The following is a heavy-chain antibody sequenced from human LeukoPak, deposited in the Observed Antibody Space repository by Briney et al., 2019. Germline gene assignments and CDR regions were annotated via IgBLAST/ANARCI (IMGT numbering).Heavy chain of an antibody. CDR1: GFTFSSYA. CDR3: AKDGKKYGNTWDFDH. V-gene: IGHV3-23*01. Sequence: GGSLRLSCGASGFTFSSYAMIWVRQAPGKGLEWVSLISGSGGSTSYADSVKGRFTISRDNSKNTLYLQMNSLRAEDTAVYYCAKDGKKYGNTWDFDHWGQGTLVTVSS. CDR2: ISGSGGST. D-gene: IGHD1-1*01. J-gene: IGHJ4*02.